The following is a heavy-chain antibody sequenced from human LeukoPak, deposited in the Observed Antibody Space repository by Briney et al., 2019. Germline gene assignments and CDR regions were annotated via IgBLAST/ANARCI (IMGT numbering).Heavy chain of an antibody. CDR2: ISGSGGST. D-gene: IGHD3-10*01. CDR3: AKSTGSRQGWLSYYYGMDV. Sequence: GGSLRLSCAASGFTFSSYAMSWVRQAPGKGLEWVSAISGSGGSTYYADSVKGRFTISRDNSKNTLYLQMNSLRAEDTAVYYCAKSTGSRQGWLSYYYGMDVWGQGTTVTASS. CDR1: GFTFSSYA. J-gene: IGHJ6*02. V-gene: IGHV3-23*01.